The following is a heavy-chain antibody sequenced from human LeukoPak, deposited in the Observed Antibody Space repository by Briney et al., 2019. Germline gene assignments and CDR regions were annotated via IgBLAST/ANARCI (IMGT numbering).Heavy chain of an antibody. V-gene: IGHV4-59*08. D-gene: IGHD6-13*01. J-gene: IGHJ1*01. Sequence: SSETLSLTCTVSGGSISSYYWSWIRQPPGKGLEWIGYIYYSGSTNYNPSLKSRVTISVDTSKNQFSLKLSSVTAADTAVYYCARPASGRSEQQLAEYFQHWGQGTLVTVSS. CDR1: GGSISSYY. CDR2: IYYSGST. CDR3: ARPASGRSEQQLAEYFQH.